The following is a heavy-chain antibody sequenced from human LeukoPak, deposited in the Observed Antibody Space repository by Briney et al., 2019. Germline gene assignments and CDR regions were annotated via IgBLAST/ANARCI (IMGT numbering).Heavy chain of an antibody. CDR3: ARDLLTPLKRLQGAFDI. CDR2: INTDGSST. J-gene: IGHJ3*02. Sequence: PGGSLRLSCAASGLTFSAYWMHWVRQAPGKGLVWVSRINTDGSSTSYADSVKGRFTISRDNAKNTLYLQMNSLRAEDTAVYYCARDLLTPLKRLQGAFDIWGQGTMVTVSS. D-gene: IGHD4-11*01. V-gene: IGHV3-74*01. CDR1: GLTFSAYW.